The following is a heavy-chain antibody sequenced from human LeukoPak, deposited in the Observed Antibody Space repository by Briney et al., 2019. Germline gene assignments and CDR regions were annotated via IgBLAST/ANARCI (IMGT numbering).Heavy chain of an antibody. CDR3: AREGDTVTTYDY. J-gene: IGHJ4*02. D-gene: IGHD4-17*01. CDR2: INAGNGNT. Sequence: RASVKVSCKASGYTFTSYAMHWVRQAPGQRLEWMGWINAGNGNTKYSQEFQGRVTITRDTSASTAYMELSSLRSEDMAVYYCAREGDTVTTYDYWGQGTLVTVSS. V-gene: IGHV1-3*03. CDR1: GYTFTSYA.